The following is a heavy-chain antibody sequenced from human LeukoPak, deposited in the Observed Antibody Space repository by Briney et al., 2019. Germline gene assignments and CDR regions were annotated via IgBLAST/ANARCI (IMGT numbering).Heavy chain of an antibody. CDR3: ARCSGYGMDV. J-gene: IGHJ6*02. CDR1: GFTFSSYA. CDR2: ISGSGGST. D-gene: IGHD3-10*02. Sequence: GGSLRLSCAASGFTFSSYAMSWVRQAPGKGLEWVSAISGSGGSTYYADSVKGRFTISRDNSKNTLYLQMNSLRVEDTAVYNCARCSGYGMDVWGQGTTVTVSS. V-gene: IGHV3-23*01.